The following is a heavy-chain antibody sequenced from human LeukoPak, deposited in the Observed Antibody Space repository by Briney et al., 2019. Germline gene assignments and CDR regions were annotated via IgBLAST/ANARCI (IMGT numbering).Heavy chain of an antibody. D-gene: IGHD3-3*01. J-gene: IGHJ6*03. CDR1: GGTFSSYA. CDR2: IIPIFGTA. CDR3: AGGDFWSGYAQEYYYYMDV. V-gene: IGHV1-69*05. Sequence: ASVKVSCKASGGTFSSYAISWVRQAPGQGLEWMGGIIPIFGTANYAQKFQGRVTITTDESTSTAYMELSSLRSEDTAVYYCAGGDFWSGYAQEYYYYMDVWGKGTTVTVSS.